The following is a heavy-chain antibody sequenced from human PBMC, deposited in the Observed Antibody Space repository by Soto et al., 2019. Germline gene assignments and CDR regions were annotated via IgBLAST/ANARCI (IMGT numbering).Heavy chain of an antibody. Sequence: QVQLLQSGAGVRKPGASETVYCKAGGYTFSAPDIHWVRQAPVPGISYMGCISPQSGGAASAQKFRGRVTMTMDTYVNLVYLHLSSLESDDASVSFSSRWHRGRRCHLDSWGQGTMVTVSS. CDR1: GYTFSAPD. J-gene: IGHJ4*02. V-gene: IGHV1-2*02. CDR3: SRWHRGRRCHLDS. D-gene: IGHD2-8*01. CDR2: ISPQSGGA.